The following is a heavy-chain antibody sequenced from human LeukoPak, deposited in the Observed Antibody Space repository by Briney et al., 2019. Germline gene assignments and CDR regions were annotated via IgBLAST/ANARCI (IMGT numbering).Heavy chain of an antibody. CDR3: AKVRYQLLIDY. CDR2: IRYDGSYK. D-gene: IGHD2-2*01. CDR1: GFTFNTYG. V-gene: IGHV3-30*02. Sequence: GGSLRLSCAASGFTFNTYGMHWVRQAPDKGLEWVAFIRYDGSYKYYADSVKGRFTISRDNSKNTLYLQMNSLRADDTAVYYCAKVRYQLLIDYWGQGTLVTVSS. J-gene: IGHJ4*02.